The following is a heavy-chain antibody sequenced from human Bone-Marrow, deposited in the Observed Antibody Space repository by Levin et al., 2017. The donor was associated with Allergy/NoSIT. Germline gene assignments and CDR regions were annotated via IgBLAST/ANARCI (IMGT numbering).Heavy chain of an antibody. Sequence: GESLKISCEASGFVFSDSNYGMHWVRQAPGQGLEWLAVMSNTGTYKDYADSVKGRFTISRDDSKNILYLQMNSLRPEDTAVYYCAAYKRDYGYYWGQGTLVTVSS. CDR3: AAYKRDYGYY. V-gene: IGHV3-30*03. D-gene: IGHD4-17*01. J-gene: IGHJ4*02. CDR2: MSNTGTYK. CDR1: GFVFSDSNYG.